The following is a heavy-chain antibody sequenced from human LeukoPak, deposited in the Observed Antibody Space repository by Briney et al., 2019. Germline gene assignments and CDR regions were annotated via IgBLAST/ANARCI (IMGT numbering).Heavy chain of an antibody. J-gene: IGHJ4*02. CDR1: GGSFSGSY. V-gene: IGHV4-34*01. CDR3: ARVVDRQGPVEDY. D-gene: IGHD1-14*01. CDR2: INHSGST. Sequence: KTSHTLSLTCAVYGGSFSGSYWSWIRHPPGKGLEWIGEINHSGSTNHNPSLKSRVTISVDTSKNQFALKLSSVTAADTAVYYCARVVDRQGPVEDYWGQGTLVTVSS.